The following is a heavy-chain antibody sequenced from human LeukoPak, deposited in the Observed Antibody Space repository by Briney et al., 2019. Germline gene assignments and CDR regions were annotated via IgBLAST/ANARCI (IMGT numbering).Heavy chain of an antibody. CDR3: AKAVAVAGNWFDP. CDR2: ISWNSGSI. D-gene: IGHD6-19*01. Sequence: GGSLRLSCAASGFTFDDYAMHWVRQAPGKGLEWVSGISWNSGSIGYADSVKGRLTISRDNAKNSLYLQMNSLRAEDTALYYCAKAVAVAGNWFDPWGQGTLVTVSS. J-gene: IGHJ5*02. CDR1: GFTFDDYA. V-gene: IGHV3-9*01.